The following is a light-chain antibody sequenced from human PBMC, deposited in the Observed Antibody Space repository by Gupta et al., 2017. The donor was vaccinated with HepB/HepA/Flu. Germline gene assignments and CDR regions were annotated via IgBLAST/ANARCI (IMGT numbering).Light chain of an antibody. CDR2: DVS. CDR1: QNVRSN. Sequence: EIVLNPSPADLSWSPGERATLSCRASQNVRSNLAWYQHKSGRAPRLLIYDVSNRATGIPVRFAGSGSGTEFTLTISSLESEDVAVYYCQQRNNWPRTFGQGTKVEI. J-gene: IGKJ1*01. CDR3: QQRNNWPRT. V-gene: IGKV3-11*01.